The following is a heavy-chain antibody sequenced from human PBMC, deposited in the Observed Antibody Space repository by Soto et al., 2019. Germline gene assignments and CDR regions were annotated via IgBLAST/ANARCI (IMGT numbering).Heavy chain of an antibody. CDR1: GFTLRTYT. CDR3: VRGMNPLF. Sequence: GGSLRLSCAASGFTLRTYTMNWVRQAPGKGLEWVSSISISSSDRYYADSVRGRFTISRDNAKNALYLQMNSLGADDTAVYFCVRGMNPLFGGQGTLVTVSS. CDR2: ISISSSDR. V-gene: IGHV3-21*06. J-gene: IGHJ4*01.